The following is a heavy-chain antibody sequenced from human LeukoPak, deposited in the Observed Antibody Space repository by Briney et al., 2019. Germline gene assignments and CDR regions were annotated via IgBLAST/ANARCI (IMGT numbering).Heavy chain of an antibody. J-gene: IGHJ6*03. D-gene: IGHD2-2*01. Sequence: ASVKVSCKASGYTFTGYYMHWVRQAPGQGLEWMGWINPNSGGTNYAQKFQGRVTMTRDTSISTAYMELSRLRSDDTAVYYCAREAQHPDDYYYYMDVWGKGTTVTISS. CDR1: GYTFTGYY. CDR2: INPNSGGT. V-gene: IGHV1-2*02. CDR3: AREAQHPDDYYYYMDV.